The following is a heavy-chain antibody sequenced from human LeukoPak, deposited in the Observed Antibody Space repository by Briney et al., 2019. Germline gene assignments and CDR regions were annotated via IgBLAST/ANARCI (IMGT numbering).Heavy chain of an antibody. CDR2: ISAYNGNT. V-gene: IGHV1-18*01. J-gene: IGHJ3*02. CDR3: ARVRVIFGVVINAFDI. D-gene: IGHD3-3*01. Sequence: GASVKVSCKASGYTFTSYGISWVRQAPGQGLEWMGWISAYNGNTNYAQKLQGRVTMTTDTSTSTANMELRSLRSDDTAVYYCARVRVIFGVVINAFDIWGQGTMVTVSS. CDR1: GYTFTSYG.